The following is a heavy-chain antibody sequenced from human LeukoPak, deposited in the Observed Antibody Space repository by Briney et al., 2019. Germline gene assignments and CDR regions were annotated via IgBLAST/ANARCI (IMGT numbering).Heavy chain of an antibody. V-gene: IGHV1-2*02. J-gene: IGHJ4*02. CDR1: GYTFTGSY. CDR3: AREGGGYNYAFRY. Sequence: ASVKVSCKTSGYTFTGSYMHWVRQAPGQGLEWMGWINPNSGGTSYKKKCQGRVTVTRDTSINTAYMELSRLRSDDTAVYYCAREGGGYNYAFRYWGQGTLVTVSS. CDR2: INPNSGGT. D-gene: IGHD5-18*01.